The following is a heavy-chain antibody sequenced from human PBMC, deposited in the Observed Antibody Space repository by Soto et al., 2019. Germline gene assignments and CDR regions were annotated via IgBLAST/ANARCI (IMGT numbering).Heavy chain of an antibody. V-gene: IGHV3-30-3*01. J-gene: IGHJ6*02. CDR2: ISYDGSNK. CDR1: GFTFSSYA. D-gene: IGHD3-9*01. Sequence: GGSLRLSCAASGFTFSSYAMHWVRQAPGKGLEWVAVISYDGSNKYYADSVKGRFTISRDNSKNTLYLQMNSLRAEDTAVYYCARKNYDILTGYYKDYYYYGMDVWGQGTTVTVSS. CDR3: ARKNYDILTGYYKDYYYYGMDV.